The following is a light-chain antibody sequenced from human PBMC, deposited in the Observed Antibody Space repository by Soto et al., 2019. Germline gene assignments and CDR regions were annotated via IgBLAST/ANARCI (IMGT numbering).Light chain of an antibody. CDR3: QQYNSYYT. Sequence: IVLTQSPDTLSLSPGERATLSCRASQSIDSTHLVWYQQKPGQAPSLLIFGASSRATGIPDRFSGSGSGTDFTLTIRGLQPEDFATYYCQQYNSYYTFGGGTKVDIK. V-gene: IGKV3-20*01. CDR1: QSIDSTH. J-gene: IGKJ4*01. CDR2: GAS.